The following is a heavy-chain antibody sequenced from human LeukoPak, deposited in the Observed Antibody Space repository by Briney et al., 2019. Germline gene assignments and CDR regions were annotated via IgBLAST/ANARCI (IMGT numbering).Heavy chain of an antibody. Sequence: PGRSLRLSCAASGFTFSSYAMHWVRQAPGKGLEWVAVISYDGSNKYYVDSVKGQFTISRDNSKNTLYLQMNSLRAEDTAVYYCARVAGSGSYFETYYFDYWGQGTLVTVSS. CDR1: GFTFSSYA. D-gene: IGHD1-26*01. J-gene: IGHJ4*02. CDR3: ARVAGSGSYFETYYFDY. CDR2: ISYDGSNK. V-gene: IGHV3-30-3*01.